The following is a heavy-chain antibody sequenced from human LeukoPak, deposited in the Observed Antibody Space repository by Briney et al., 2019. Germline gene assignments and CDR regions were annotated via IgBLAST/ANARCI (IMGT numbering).Heavy chain of an antibody. CDR3: ARGGVNRGNNWFDP. Sequence: SETLSLTCTVSGYSISSTYYWGWIRQPPGKGLEWIGSIYHSGSTYYNPSLKSRVTISVDTSKNQFSLKLSSVTAADTAVYYCARGGVNRGNNWFDPWGQGTLVTVSS. D-gene: IGHD4-23*01. CDR2: IYHSGST. CDR1: GYSISSTYY. J-gene: IGHJ5*02. V-gene: IGHV4-38-2*02.